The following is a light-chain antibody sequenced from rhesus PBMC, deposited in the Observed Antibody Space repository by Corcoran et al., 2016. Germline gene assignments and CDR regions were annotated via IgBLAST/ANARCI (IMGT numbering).Light chain of an antibody. CDR1: QGISSW. V-gene: IGKV1-22*01. Sequence: DIQMTQSPSSLSASVGDTVTITCQASQGISSWLAWYQQKPGKAPKLLIDKASSLQSGVPSRFSGSGSGTDFTRTISSLQPEEFATYYWLQYSSSPWTFGKGTKVEIK. CDR3: LQYSSSPWT. J-gene: IGKJ1*01. CDR2: KAS.